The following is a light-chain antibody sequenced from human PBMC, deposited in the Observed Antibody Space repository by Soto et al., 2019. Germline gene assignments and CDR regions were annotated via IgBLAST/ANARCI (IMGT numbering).Light chain of an antibody. J-gene: IGLJ2*01. CDR2: RDT. CDR1: NIGSKS. Sequence: SYELTQPLSVSVALGQTARITCGGHNIGSKSVHWYQQRPGQAPVLIIYRDTNRPSGIPKRFSGSNSGNTATLTLSRAQVGDEADYFCHAWDSNTVVFGGGTKLTVL. CDR3: HAWDSNTVV. V-gene: IGLV3-9*01.